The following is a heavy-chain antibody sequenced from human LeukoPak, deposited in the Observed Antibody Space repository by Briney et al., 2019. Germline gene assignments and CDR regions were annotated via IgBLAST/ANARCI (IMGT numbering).Heavy chain of an antibody. CDR3: ARGASITMVRGVIWGLNWFDP. J-gene: IGHJ5*02. CDR2: IYYSGST. V-gene: IGHV4-59*01. D-gene: IGHD3-10*01. CDR1: GGSISSYY. Sequence: SETLSLTCTVSGGSISSYYWSWIRQPPGKGLEWIGYIYYSGSTNYNPSLKSRVTISVDTPKNQFSLKLSSVTAADTAVYYCARGASITMVRGVIWGLNWFDPWGQGTLVTVSS.